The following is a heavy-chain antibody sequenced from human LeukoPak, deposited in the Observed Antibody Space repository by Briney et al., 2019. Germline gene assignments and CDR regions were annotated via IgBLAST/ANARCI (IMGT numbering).Heavy chain of an antibody. CDR1: GYTFTGYY. J-gene: IGHJ4*02. Sequence: ASVKVSCKASGYTFTGYYIHWVRQAPGQGLEWMGWINPNSGGTNYAQKFQGRVTMTRDTSISTAYMELSRLRSDDTAVYYCARDHDFWSGLDYWGQGTLVTVSS. D-gene: IGHD3-3*01. V-gene: IGHV1-2*02. CDR3: ARDHDFWSGLDY. CDR2: INPNSGGT.